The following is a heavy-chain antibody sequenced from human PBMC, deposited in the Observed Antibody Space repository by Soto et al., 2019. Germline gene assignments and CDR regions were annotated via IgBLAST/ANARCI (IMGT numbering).Heavy chain of an antibody. CDR3: ASQTKGLSMGSTTY. Sequence: GASKKISGMGSGNSFTSDWIGGVRQMPGKGLEWMGIIYPGDSATRYSTSFQGRVTISADKSISTAYLQWSSLKASDTAMYYCASQTKGLSMGSTTYWGQGPLVTVSS. CDR1: GNSFTSDW. CDR2: IYPGDSAT. D-gene: IGHD3-10*01. V-gene: IGHV5-51*01. J-gene: IGHJ4*02.